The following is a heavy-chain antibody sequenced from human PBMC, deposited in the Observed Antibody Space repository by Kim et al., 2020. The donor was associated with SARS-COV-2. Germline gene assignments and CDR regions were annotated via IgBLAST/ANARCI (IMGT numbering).Heavy chain of an antibody. CDR1: GFTFTGYA. Sequence: GGSLRLSCTTSGFTFTGYAMSWVRQAPGRGLEWVSSIDGSVGPTYYVASVKGRFTISRDNSKNTLNWQMSTLRATDPAVYYCMKGGWGWIWDHWGQGTLV. D-gene: IGHD2-2*03. CDR2: IDGSVGPT. V-gene: IGHV3-23*01. CDR3: MKGGWGWIWDH. J-gene: IGHJ4*02.